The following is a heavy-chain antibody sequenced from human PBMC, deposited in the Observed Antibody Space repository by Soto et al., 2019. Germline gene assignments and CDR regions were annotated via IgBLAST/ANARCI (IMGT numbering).Heavy chain of an antibody. D-gene: IGHD6-6*01. CDR2: ISWDGGST. J-gene: IGHJ3*02. CDR1: GFTFDDYT. Sequence: QPGGSLRLSCAASGFTFDDYTMHWVRQAPGKGLEWVSLISWDGGSTYYADSVKGRFTISRDNSKNSLYLQMNSLRTEDTALYYCAKDKGPGYSSSSGRDEFAFDIWGQGTMVTVSS. V-gene: IGHV3-43*01. CDR3: AKDKGPGYSSSSGRDEFAFDI.